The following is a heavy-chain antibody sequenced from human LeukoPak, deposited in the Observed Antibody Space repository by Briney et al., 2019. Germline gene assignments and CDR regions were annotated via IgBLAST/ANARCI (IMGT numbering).Heavy chain of an antibody. J-gene: IGHJ4*02. CDR1: GYTFTSYD. CDR2: MNPNSGNT. Sequence: GASVKVSCKASGYTFTSYDINWVRQATGQGLEWMGWMNPNSGNTGYAQKFQGRVTMTRNTSISTAYIELSSLRSDDTAVYYCARVGTVLIEGVDYWGQGTLVTVSS. V-gene: IGHV1-8*01. D-gene: IGHD1-26*01. CDR3: ARVGTVLIEGVDY.